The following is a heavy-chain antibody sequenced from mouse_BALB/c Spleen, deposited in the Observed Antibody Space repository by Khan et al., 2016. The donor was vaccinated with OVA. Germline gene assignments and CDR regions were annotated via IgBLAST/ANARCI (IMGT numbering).Heavy chain of an antibody. D-gene: IGHD1-1*01. V-gene: IGHV1-7*01. Sequence: VQLQESGAELAKPGASVKMSCKASGYTCINYWILWVKQRPGQGLEWIGYINPSTGYTEYNQNFKDKATLTADKSSSTAYMQLSSLTSEDSAVYYCARRGRRWDFDYWGQGTTLTVSS. CDR2: INPSTGYT. CDR1: GYTCINYW. CDR3: ARRGRRWDFDY. J-gene: IGHJ2*01.